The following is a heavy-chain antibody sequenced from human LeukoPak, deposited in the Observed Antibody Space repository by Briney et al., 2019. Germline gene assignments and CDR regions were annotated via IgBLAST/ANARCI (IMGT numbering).Heavy chain of an antibody. CDR3: AKDAFCTSTNCYASYFDY. V-gene: IGHV3-23*01. Sequence: PGGSLRLSCAASGFNFSSYAMSWVRQAPGKGLEWVSAISSSGGTTHYADSVKGRFTISRDRSKNTLYLQMHSLRAEDTAVYYCAKDAFCTSTNCYASYFDYWGQGTLVTVSS. J-gene: IGHJ4*02. CDR2: ISSSGGTT. CDR1: GFNFSSYA. D-gene: IGHD2-2*01.